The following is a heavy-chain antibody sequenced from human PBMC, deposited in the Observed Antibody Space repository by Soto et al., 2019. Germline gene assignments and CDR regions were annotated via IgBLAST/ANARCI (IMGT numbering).Heavy chain of an antibody. D-gene: IGHD2-15*01. Sequence: GASVKVSCKASGGTFSSYTISWVRQAPGQGLEWMGRIIPILGIANYAQKFQGRVTITADKSTSTAYMELSSLRSEDTAVYYCARGYCSGGSCYLYYFDYWGQGTLVTVSS. CDR3: ARGYCSGGSCYLYYFDY. J-gene: IGHJ4*02. CDR2: IIPILGIA. CDR1: GGTFSSYT. V-gene: IGHV1-69*02.